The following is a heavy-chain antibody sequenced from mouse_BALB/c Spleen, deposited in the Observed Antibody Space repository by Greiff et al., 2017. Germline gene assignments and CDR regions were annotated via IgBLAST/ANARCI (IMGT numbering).Heavy chain of an antibody. Sequence: QVQLKESGPGLVAPSQSLSITCTVSGFSLTSYGVNWVRQPPGKGLEWLGMIWGDGSTDYNSALKSRLSISKDNSKSQVFLKMNSLQTDDTAIYYCVRDRYYAMDYWGQGTSVTVSS. V-gene: IGHV2-6-7*01. CDR1: GFSLTSYG. CDR2: IWGDGST. J-gene: IGHJ4*01. CDR3: VRDRYYAMDY.